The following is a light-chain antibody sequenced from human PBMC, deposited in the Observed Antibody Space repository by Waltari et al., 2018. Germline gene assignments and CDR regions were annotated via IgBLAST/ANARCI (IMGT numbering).Light chain of an antibody. CDR2: WAS. V-gene: IGKV4-1*01. CDR3: QQYHSTPWA. CDR1: QSVLYSSNNKNY. Sequence: DIVMTQSPDSLAVSLGERATIHCKSSQSVLYSSNNKNYLAWYQQKPGQPPKLLIYWASTRESGVPDRFSGSGSETDFTLTISSLQAEDVAVYYCQQYHSTPWAFGQGTKVEIK. J-gene: IGKJ1*01.